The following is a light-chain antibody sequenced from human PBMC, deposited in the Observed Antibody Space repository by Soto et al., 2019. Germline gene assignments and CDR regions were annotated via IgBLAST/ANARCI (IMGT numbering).Light chain of an antibody. J-gene: IGKJ2*01. CDR2: DVV. V-gene: IGKV1-5*01. CDR3: QQYNTYST. CDR1: QSVSSW. Sequence: DIQVTQSPSTLSASVGDRVTFTCRASQSVSSWLAWYQQKPGKAPKLLIYDVVGLESGVPSRFSGSGSGTESTLTISSVQPDDFATYYCQQYNTYSTVGQGTKLEIK.